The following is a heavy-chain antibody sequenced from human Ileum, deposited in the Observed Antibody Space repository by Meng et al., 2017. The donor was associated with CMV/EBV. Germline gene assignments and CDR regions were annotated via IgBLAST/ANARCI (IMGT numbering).Heavy chain of an antibody. CDR1: GFIVSSNH. D-gene: IGHD3-3*01. V-gene: IGHV3-53*01. Sequence: GESLKISCETSGFIVSSNHMTWVRQAPGEGLEWVSVIYDGETTSYADSVKGRFSISRDKSKNTLYLQMNSLRVDDTAVYYCGTVPFWGGPTDTFWGQGKRVNGAS. CDR3: GTVPFWGGPTDTF. CDR2: IYDGETT. J-gene: IGHJ4*02.